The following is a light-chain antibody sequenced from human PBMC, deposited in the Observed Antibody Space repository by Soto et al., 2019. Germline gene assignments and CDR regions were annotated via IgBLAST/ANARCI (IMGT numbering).Light chain of an antibody. V-gene: IGLV2-18*02. J-gene: IGLJ2*01. CDR1: SSDIGSYSR. CDR3: SSYRSSSTFVV. CDR2: EVS. Sequence: QSALTQPPSVSGSPGQSVTISCTGTSSDIGSYSRVSWYQQPPGTAPKLMIYEVSNRPSGVPDRFSGSKSGNTASLTISGLQAEDEADYYCSSYRSSSTFVVFGGGTQLTVL.